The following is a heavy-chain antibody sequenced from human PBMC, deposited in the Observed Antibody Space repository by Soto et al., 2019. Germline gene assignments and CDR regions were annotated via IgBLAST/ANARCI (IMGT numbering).Heavy chain of an antibody. CDR2: TSTSGSS. CDR1: AFSISNDGYF. CDR3: ASIVPRRSYLGVFGY. V-gene: IGHV4-31*03. J-gene: IGHJ4*01. D-gene: IGHD3-16*01. Sequence: QVQLQESGPGLVEPSQTLSLTCTVSAFSISNDGYFWTWIRHRPGKGPEWIGYTSTSGSSFSNPPLRSRLACSIDTSKNQFSLKLTSMTAADTAIYYCASIVPRRSYLGVFGYWGHGTLVSVSS.